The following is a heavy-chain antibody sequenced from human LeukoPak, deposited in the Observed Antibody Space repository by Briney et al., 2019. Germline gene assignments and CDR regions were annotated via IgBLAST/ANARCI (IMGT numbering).Heavy chain of an antibody. CDR2: IYHSGNT. CDR3: ARGPSPYCGGDCYSHAFDI. V-gene: IGHV4-4*02. CDR1: GFTFSNHAM. Sequence: WGSLRLSCAASGFTFSNHAMSWVRQPPGRGLEWIGEIYHSGNTNYNPSLKGRVTVSVDKSMNQFSLNLNSVTAADTAVYYCARGPSPYCGGDCYSHAFDIWGQGTLVTISS. D-gene: IGHD2-21*02. J-gene: IGHJ3*02.